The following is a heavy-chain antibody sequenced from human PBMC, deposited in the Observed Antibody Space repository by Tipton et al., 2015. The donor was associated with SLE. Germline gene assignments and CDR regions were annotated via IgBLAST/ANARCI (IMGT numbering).Heavy chain of an antibody. Sequence: TLSLTCTVSGGSISSSSYYWGWIRQPPGKGLEWIGYIYYTGSSSYNPSLKSRVTMSIDTSKNQFSLKLSSVTAADTAVYYCARLDYYDSTGYFRYWGQGTLVTVSS. J-gene: IGHJ4*02. CDR1: GGSISSSSYY. D-gene: IGHD3-22*01. CDR2: IYYTGSS. CDR3: ARLDYYDSTGYFRY. V-gene: IGHV4-61*05.